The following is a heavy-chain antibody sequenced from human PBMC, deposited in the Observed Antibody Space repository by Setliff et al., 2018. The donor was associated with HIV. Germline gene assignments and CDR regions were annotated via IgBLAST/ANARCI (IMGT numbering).Heavy chain of an antibody. J-gene: IGHJ4*02. CDR3: ATLDHSGGNFLVY. CDR1: GGSVNDFY. V-gene: IGHV4-4*09. Sequence: SETLSLTCTVSGGSVNDFYCNWIRQPPGKGPEWIGYIHSSGSTIYNPSLKSRITISLDTSKEQFSLELSSATAADTAVYYCATLDHSGGNFLVYWGQGSLVTVSS. D-gene: IGHD2-21*02. CDR2: IHSSGST.